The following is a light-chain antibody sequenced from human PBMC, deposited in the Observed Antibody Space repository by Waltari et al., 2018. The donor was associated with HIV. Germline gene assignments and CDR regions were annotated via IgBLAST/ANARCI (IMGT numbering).Light chain of an antibody. CDR3: SSYAGNNFVV. J-gene: IGLJ2*01. Sequence: QSALTQPPSASGSPGQSVTISCTGTSSDVGGYNYVSWYQQHPGKAPKRMIYEVSKRPSGVPARFSGSKSGNTASLTVSGLQADDEADYYCSSYAGNNFVVFGGGTKLTVL. V-gene: IGLV2-8*01. CDR2: EVS. CDR1: SSDVGGYNY.